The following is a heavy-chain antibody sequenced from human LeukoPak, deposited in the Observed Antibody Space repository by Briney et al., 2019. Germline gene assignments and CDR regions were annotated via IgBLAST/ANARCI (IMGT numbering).Heavy chain of an antibody. J-gene: IGHJ4*02. CDR2: ISYSGDT. CDR3: VGSGGWPLFDY. Sequence: SETLSLTCSVSGASITSSRSYGAWIRQSPGKGLEWIGSISYSGDTYYNPSVESRVIISVDTSKNQFSLKLSSVTAADTAVYYCVGSGGWPLFDYWGQGTLVTVSS. V-gene: IGHV4-39*07. CDR1: GASITSSRSY. D-gene: IGHD6-19*01.